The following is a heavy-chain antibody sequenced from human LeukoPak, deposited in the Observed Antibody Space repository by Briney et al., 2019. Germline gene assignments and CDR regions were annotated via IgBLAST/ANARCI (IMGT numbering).Heavy chain of an antibody. V-gene: IGHV4-59*01. CDR2: IYYTGAT. CDR3: ARAGYSYGTGYYFDY. CDR1: GGSISSYS. D-gene: IGHD5-18*01. J-gene: IGHJ4*02. Sequence: SETLSLTCTVSGGSISSYSWSWIRLPPGKGLEWIGYIYYTGATYYNPSLKSRVTISLDTSKNQFSLTLSSVTAADAAVYYCARAGYSYGTGYYFDYWGQGALVTVSS.